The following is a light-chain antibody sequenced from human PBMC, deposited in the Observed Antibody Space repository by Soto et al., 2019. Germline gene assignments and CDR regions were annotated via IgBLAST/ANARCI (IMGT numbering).Light chain of an antibody. CDR2: DVN. CDR1: SSDVGSYKY. Sequence: QSFLTQPRSVSGSPGQSVTISCTGTSSDVGSYKYVSWYQHHPGKAPKLMIFDVNKRPSGVPDRFSGSNSGNAASLTISGLQPEDEADYFCCSFVDSDTVLFGGGTKVTVL. CDR3: CSFVDSDTVL. V-gene: IGLV2-11*01. J-gene: IGLJ3*02.